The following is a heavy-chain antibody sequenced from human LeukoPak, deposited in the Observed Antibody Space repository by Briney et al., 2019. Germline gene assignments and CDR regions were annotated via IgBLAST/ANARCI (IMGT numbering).Heavy chain of an antibody. CDR3: AKPRAQGYYGSGKGMDV. D-gene: IGHD3-10*01. V-gene: IGHV3-30*18. CDR2: ISYDGSNT. CDR1: GFTFSSYG. J-gene: IGHJ6*02. Sequence: PGRSLRLSCAASGFTFSSYGMPWVRQAPGKGLEWVAVISYDGSNTYYADSVKGRFTISRDNSKNTLYLQMNSLRAEDTAVYYCAKPRAQGYYGSGKGMDVWGQGTTVTVSS.